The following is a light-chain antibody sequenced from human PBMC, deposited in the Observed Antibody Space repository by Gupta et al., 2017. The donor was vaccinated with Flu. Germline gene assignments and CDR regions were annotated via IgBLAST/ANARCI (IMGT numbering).Light chain of an antibody. CDR1: HSDVGSYNL. V-gene: IGLV2-23*01. J-gene: IGLJ1*01. CDR2: EAT. Sequence: QSALTQPASVSGSPGQSITVSCPGGHSDVGSYNLVSWYQQHPGKAPKLIVYEATKRPSGVSNRFSGSKSGSTASLTISGLRPEDEAAYYCCSFAVGDTFVFGAGTQVIVL. CDR3: CSFAVGDTFV.